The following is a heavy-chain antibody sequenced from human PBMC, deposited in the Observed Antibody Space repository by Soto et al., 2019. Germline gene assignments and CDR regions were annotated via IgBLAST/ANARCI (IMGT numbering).Heavy chain of an antibody. Sequence: ASVKVSCKASENTFSTYLVHWVRQVHGQGLEWMGWHNGYNGQTEYSQKFQGRVTITRDTSAKTAYLELRSLTSEDTAVYYCAGPHDRAGPGTWGQGTLVTVSS. CDR2: HNGYNGQT. J-gene: IGHJ5*02. CDR3: AGPHDRAGPGT. V-gene: IGHV1-3*01. CDR1: ENTFSTYL. D-gene: IGHD1-1*01.